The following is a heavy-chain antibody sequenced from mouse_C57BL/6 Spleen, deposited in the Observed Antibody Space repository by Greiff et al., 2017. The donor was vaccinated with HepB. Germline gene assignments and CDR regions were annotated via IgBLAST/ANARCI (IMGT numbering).Heavy chain of an antibody. J-gene: IGHJ4*01. Sequence: QVQLQQPGAELVRPGSSVKLSCKASGYTFTSYWMHWVKQRPIQGLEWIGNIDPSDSETHYNQKFKDKATLTVDKSSSTAYMQLGSLTSEDSAVYYCARGLYYDYAIYYAMDYWGQGTSVTVSS. CDR1: GYTFTSYW. CDR2: IDPSDSET. V-gene: IGHV1-52*01. D-gene: IGHD2-4*01. CDR3: ARGLYYDYAIYYAMDY.